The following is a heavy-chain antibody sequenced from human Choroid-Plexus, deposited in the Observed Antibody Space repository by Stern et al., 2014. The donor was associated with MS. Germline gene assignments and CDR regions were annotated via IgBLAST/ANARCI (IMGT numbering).Heavy chain of an antibody. V-gene: IGHV4-34*01. J-gene: IGHJ6*02. CDR1: GGSFSGYY. Sequence: QAQLQQWGAGLLKPSETLSLTCAVYGGSFSGYYWSWIRQSPGKGLEWIGEIDRGGDPNYNPSLKSRITKSEAGPKNRLALNLDALTAADSAIYYCVRERCINARCYGGRFGYYYYGMDVWGQGTTVTVSS. D-gene: IGHD2-2*01. CDR3: VRERCINARCYGGRFGYYYYGMDV. CDR2: IDRGGDP.